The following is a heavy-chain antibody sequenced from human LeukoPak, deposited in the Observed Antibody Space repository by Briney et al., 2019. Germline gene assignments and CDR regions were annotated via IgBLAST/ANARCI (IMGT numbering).Heavy chain of an antibody. CDR1: GYPFTTYE. V-gene: IGHV1-8*01. CDR2: VHPDTGYA. Sequence: VSVKVSCKTSGYPFTTYEINWVRQAAGQGLEWMGWVHPDTGYADYAQKFQGRVTMTSDTSISTAYMELSSLRSDDTAVYFCARGPRNDPWGQGTLVTVSS. J-gene: IGHJ5*02. CDR3: ARGPRNDP. D-gene: IGHD1-14*01.